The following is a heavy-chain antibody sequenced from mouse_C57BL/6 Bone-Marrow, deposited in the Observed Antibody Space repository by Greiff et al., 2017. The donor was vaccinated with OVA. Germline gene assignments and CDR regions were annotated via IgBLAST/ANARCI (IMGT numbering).Heavy chain of an antibody. Sequence: QVQLQQPGAELVKPGASVKLSCKASGYTFTSYWMHWVKQRPGRGLEWIGRIDPNCGGTKYNEKFKSKATLTVDQPSSTAYMKLSSLTSEDSAVYYCARWESTMVTTTGPWFAYWGQGTLVTVSA. CDR3: ARWESTMVTTTGPWFAY. CDR1: GYTFTSYW. CDR2: IDPNCGGT. J-gene: IGHJ3*01. V-gene: IGHV1-72*01. D-gene: IGHD2-2*01.